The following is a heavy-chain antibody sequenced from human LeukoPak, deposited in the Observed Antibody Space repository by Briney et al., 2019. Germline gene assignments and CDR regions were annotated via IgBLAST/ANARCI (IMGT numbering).Heavy chain of an antibody. V-gene: IGHV6-1*01. J-gene: IGHJ4*02. CDR2: AYYRSKWYI. D-gene: IGHD3-10*01. CDR1: GDSVSGSPAV. Sequence: SQTLSLTCAISGDSVSGSPAVWNWIRQSPSRGLEWLGRAYYRSKWYIDYAVSVKGRITITPDTSKNQFSLQLNSVTPEDTAVYYCARGAVRGGTNFDYWGQGALVTVSS. CDR3: ARGAVRGGTNFDY.